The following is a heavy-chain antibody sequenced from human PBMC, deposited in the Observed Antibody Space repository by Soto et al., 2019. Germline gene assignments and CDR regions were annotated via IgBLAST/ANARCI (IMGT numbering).Heavy chain of an antibody. V-gene: IGHV4-31*01. CDR1: GGSISSGGYY. D-gene: IGHD3-16*01. J-gene: IGHJ3*01. CDR3: ARFPPDIEALGAGAFDL. Sequence: QVQLQESGPGLVKPSQTLSLTCTVSGGSISSGGYYWSWIRQHPGKGLEWIGYIYYSGSTYYNPCLKSLVNIAVDTSKNQFSRKLSSVTAADTAVYYCARFPPDIEALGAGAFDLWGQGAMVTVSS. CDR2: IYYSGST.